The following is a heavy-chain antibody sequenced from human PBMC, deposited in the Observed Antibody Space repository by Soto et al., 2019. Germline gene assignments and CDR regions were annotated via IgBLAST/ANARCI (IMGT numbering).Heavy chain of an antibody. Sequence: SETLSLTCTVSGGSISSSSYYWGWIRQPPGKGLEWIGSIYYSGSTYYNPSLKSRVTISVDTSKNQFSLKLSSVTAADTAVYYCARHLAVAGTNWFDPWGQGTLVTVYS. J-gene: IGHJ5*02. CDR3: ARHLAVAGTNWFDP. CDR1: GGSISSSSYY. CDR2: IYYSGST. V-gene: IGHV4-39*01. D-gene: IGHD6-19*01.